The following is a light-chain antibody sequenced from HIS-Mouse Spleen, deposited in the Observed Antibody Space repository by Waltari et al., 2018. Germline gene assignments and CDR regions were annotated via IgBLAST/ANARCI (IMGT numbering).Light chain of an antibody. CDR2: EDS. CDR1: ALPKKY. J-gene: IGLJ2*01. V-gene: IGLV3-10*01. Sequence: SYELTQPPSVSVSPGQTARITCSGDALPKKYAYWYQQKSGRAPVLVIYEDSKRTPGIPSRVSGSSSGTMATLTISGAQVEDEADYYCYSTDSSGNHRVFGGGTKLTVL. CDR3: YSTDSSGNHRV.